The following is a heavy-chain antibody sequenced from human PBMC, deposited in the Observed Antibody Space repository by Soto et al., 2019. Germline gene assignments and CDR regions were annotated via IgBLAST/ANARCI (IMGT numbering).Heavy chain of an antibody. D-gene: IGHD3-10*01. CDR1: GFIFSNYV. V-gene: IGHV3-30-3*01. J-gene: IGHJ4*02. CDR2: MSYDGTTK. CDR3: AREVLWSRYFDY. Sequence: QVQLVESGGGVVQPGRSMRLSCAASGFIFSNYVKYWVRQAPGKGLEWVAFMSYDGTTKSYADSVKGRFTISRDNSQNPLYLQMNSLRPEDTGVYYCAREVLWSRYFDYWGQGTLVTVSS.